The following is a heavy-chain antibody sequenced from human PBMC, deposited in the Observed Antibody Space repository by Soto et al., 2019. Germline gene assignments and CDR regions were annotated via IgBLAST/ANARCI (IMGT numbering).Heavy chain of an antibody. CDR3: ARGNCSGGSCYFDY. Sequence: SETLSLTCAVSESSFNNTKYWGWIRQPPGKGLEWIGTIYQSRNTYYSPSLQSRVTILLDMSKNQISLNLSSVTAADTAVYYCARGNCSGGSCYFDYWGQGTLVTVSS. V-gene: IGHV4-38-2*01. CDR2: IYQSRNT. CDR1: ESSFNNTKY. D-gene: IGHD2-15*01. J-gene: IGHJ4*02.